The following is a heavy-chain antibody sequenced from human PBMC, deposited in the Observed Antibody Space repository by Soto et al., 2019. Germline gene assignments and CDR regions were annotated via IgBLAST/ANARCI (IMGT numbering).Heavy chain of an antibody. D-gene: IGHD2-21*01. V-gene: IGHV3-30*18. Sequence: PGGSLSLSCAASGFTFSRYGIHWVRQAPGKGLEWVAVISYDGSNEYYADSLKGRFTISRDNSKNTLYLQMSSLRTEDTAVYFCAKDLWPLKRADYSYYMDVWGKGTTVTVSS. CDR1: GFTFSRYG. CDR2: ISYDGSNE. CDR3: AKDLWPLKRADYSYYMDV. J-gene: IGHJ6*03.